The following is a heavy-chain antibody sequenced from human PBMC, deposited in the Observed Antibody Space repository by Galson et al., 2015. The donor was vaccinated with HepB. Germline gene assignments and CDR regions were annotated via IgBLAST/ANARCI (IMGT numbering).Heavy chain of an antibody. V-gene: IGHV1-69*04. D-gene: IGHD3-10*01. CDR1: GGSFSSYR. J-gene: IGHJ6*02. CDR3: AREPISITVVASGMDV. Sequence: SCKASGGSFSSYRITWVRQAPGQGLEWMGRIIPTLGVVKYAPKFQERAKITADKATYTVYMELGSLRSEDTAVYYCAREPISITVVASGMDVWGQGTTVIVSS. CDR2: IIPTLGVV.